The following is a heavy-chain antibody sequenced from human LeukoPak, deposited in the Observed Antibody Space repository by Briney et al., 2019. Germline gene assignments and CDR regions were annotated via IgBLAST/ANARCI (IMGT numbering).Heavy chain of an antibody. V-gene: IGHV4-38-2*02. CDR1: GYSSISGYD. CDR2: IYHSGST. CDR3: ARDHAMIVVVKTLFDP. Sequence: PSETLSLTCAVSGYSSISGYDWGWIRQPPEKGLEWIGSIYHSGSTYYNPSLKSRVTISEDTSKNQFSLKLSSVTAADTAVYYCARDHAMIVVVKTLFDPCDQGTLVTVSS. D-gene: IGHD3-22*01. J-gene: IGHJ5*02.